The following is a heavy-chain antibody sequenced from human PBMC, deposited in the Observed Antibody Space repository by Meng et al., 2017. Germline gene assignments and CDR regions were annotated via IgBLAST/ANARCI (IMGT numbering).Heavy chain of an antibody. J-gene: IGHJ4*02. CDR3: ARAIAVSGTGRFDY. V-gene: IGHV1-3*01. Sequence: QGQLVQSWAEVKKPVASVKVSCKASGYTFTTYAIHWVRQAPGQRLEWMGWINAGNSDTKYSQKLQGRVTITRDTSASTVYMEVSSLRSEDTGVYYCARAIAVSGTGRFDYWGQGTLVTVSS. D-gene: IGHD6-19*01. CDR2: INAGNSDT. CDR1: GYTFTTYA.